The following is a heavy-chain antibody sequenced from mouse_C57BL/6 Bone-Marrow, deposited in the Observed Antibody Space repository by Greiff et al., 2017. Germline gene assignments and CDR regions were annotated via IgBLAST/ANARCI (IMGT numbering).Heavy chain of an antibody. Sequence: QVQLKQSGAELVKPGASVKISCKASVYAFSSYWMNWVKQRPGQGLEWIGQIYPGDGDANYNGKFKGKATLTEDKSSSTAYMQLSSLTSEDSAVYFCARGDYDDFDDWGQGTTLTVAS. CDR3: ARGDYDDFDD. V-gene: IGHV1-80*01. CDR2: IYPGDGDA. J-gene: IGHJ2*01. CDR1: VYAFSSYW. D-gene: IGHD2-4*01.